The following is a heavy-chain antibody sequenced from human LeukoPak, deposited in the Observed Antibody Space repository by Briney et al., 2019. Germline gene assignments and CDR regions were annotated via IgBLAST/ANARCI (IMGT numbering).Heavy chain of an antibody. CDR1: GYSFTSYW. CDR2: IYPGDSDT. CDR3: ARIPEFPDYYDSSGHHLDY. Sequence: GESLKISCKGSGYSFTSYWIAWVRQMPGKGLEWMGIIYPGDSDTRYSPSFQGQVTISADKSISTAYLQWSSLKASDTAMYYCARIPEFPDYYDSSGHHLDYWGQGTLVTVSS. V-gene: IGHV5-51*01. D-gene: IGHD3-22*01. J-gene: IGHJ4*02.